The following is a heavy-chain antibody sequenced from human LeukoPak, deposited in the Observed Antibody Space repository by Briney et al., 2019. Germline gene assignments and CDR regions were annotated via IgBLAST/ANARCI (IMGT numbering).Heavy chain of an antibody. J-gene: IGHJ3*02. CDR1: GGSISSYY. D-gene: IGHD5-12*01. CDR2: IYYSGST. V-gene: IGHV4-59*08. Sequence: SETLSLTCTVSGGSISSYYWSWIRQPPGKGLEWIGYIYYSGSTNYNPSLKSRVTISVDTSKNQFSLKLSSVTAADTAVYYCARRNSGYDYGAFGIWGQGTMVTVSS. CDR3: ARRNSGYDYGAFGI.